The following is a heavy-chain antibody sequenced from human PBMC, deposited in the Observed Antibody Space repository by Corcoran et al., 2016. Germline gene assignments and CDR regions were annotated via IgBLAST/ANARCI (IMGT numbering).Heavy chain of an antibody. J-gene: IGHJ4*02. Sequence: QVQLVQSGAEVKKPGASVKVSCKASGYTFTSYYMHWVRQAPGQGLEWRGIINPSGGSTSYAQKFQGRVTMTRDTSTSTVYMELSSLRSEDTAVDYCARDLGIAVAVLLYWGQGTLVTVSS. CDR1: GYTFTSYY. CDR2: INPSGGST. D-gene: IGHD6-19*01. V-gene: IGHV1-46*01. CDR3: ARDLGIAVAVLLY.